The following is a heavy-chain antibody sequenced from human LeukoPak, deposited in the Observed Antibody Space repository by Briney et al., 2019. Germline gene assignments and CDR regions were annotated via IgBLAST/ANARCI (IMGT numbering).Heavy chain of an antibody. CDR3: ARREQSTYFDY. J-gene: IGHJ4*02. CDR1: GGSISSGGYS. D-gene: IGHD1/OR15-1a*01. CDR2: IYHSGST. Sequence: SETLSLTCAVSGGSISSGGYSWSWIRQPPGKGLEWIGYIYHSGSTYYNPSLKSRVTISVDRSKNQFSLKLSSVTAADTAVYYCARREQSTYFDYWGQGTLVTVSS. V-gene: IGHV4-30-2*01.